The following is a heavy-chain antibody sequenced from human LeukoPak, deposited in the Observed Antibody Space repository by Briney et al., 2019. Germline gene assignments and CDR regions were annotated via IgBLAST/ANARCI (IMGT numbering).Heavy chain of an antibody. J-gene: IGHJ5*02. D-gene: IGHD3-10*01. Sequence: PSETLSLTCTVSGGSISSYYWSWIRQPPGKGLEWIGYIYYSGSTNYTPSLKSRVTISVDTSKNQFSLKLSSVTAADTAVYYCARDPAALGWFDPWGQGTLVTVSS. V-gene: IGHV4-59*01. CDR1: GGSISSYY. CDR3: ARDPAALGWFDP. CDR2: IYYSGST.